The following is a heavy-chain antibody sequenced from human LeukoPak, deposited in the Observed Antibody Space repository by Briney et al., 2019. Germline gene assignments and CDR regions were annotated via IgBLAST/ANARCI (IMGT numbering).Heavy chain of an antibody. CDR2: IKTKAEGETT. J-gene: IGHJ3*02. V-gene: IGHV3-15*01. Sequence: GGSLRLSCAASGFTFSNTWMTWVGQAPGKGLEWVGRIKTKAEGETTDFAAPVKGRFTISRDDSKTTLYLHMNSLKTEDTAVYFCTKLWLGGFDIWGQGTMVTVSS. CDR3: TKLWLGGFDI. CDR1: GFTFSNTW. D-gene: IGHD3-10*01.